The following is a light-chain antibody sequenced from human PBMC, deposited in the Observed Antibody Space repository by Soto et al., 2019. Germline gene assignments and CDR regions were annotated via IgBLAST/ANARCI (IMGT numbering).Light chain of an antibody. Sequence: QSVLTQPPSVSAAPGPKVTISCSGSSSNIGNNYVSWYQQLPGTAPKLLIYDNNKRPSGIPDRFSGSKSGTSATLGITGLQTGDEADYYCGTWDSSLSAVVLGGGTKLTVL. J-gene: IGLJ2*01. CDR1: SSNIGNNY. CDR3: GTWDSSLSAVV. CDR2: DNN. V-gene: IGLV1-51*01.